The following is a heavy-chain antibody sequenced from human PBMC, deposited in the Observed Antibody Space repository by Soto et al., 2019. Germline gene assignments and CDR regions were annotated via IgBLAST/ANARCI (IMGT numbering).Heavy chain of an antibody. CDR2: LYDVDGS. CDR3: VTWHGRYHAFKV. D-gene: IGHD3-16*01. CDR1: GLTISGKKY. V-gene: IGHV3-53*01. J-gene: IGHJ3*01. Sequence: DVQLVESGGGLIQPGESLRLSCAAFGLTISGKKYVAWVSQAPGKGLEWVSALYDVDGSLYAGSVTGRCTTSSDSSKTSVYLQMNDLRTVDTVVDYCVTWHGRYHAFKVWGQGTTVTIS.